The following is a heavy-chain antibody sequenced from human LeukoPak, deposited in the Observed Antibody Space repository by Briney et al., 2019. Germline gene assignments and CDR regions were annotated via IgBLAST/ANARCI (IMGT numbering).Heavy chain of an antibody. Sequence: SETLSLTCTVSDGSISSSSYYWGCIRQPPGKGLEWIGSIYYSGSTYYNPSLKSRVTISVDTSKNQFSLKLSSVTAADTAVYYCAGGKGAAGLFDYWGQGTLVTVSS. CDR3: AGGKGAAGLFDY. CDR2: IYYSGST. CDR1: DGSISSSSYY. J-gene: IGHJ4*02. V-gene: IGHV4-39*01. D-gene: IGHD6-13*01.